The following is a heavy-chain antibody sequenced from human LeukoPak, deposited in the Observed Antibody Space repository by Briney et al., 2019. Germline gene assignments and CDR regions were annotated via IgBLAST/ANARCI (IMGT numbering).Heavy chain of an antibody. Sequence: GGSLRLSCAASGFTVSSNYMSWVRQAPGKGLEWVSVIYSGGSTYYADSVKGRFTISRDNSKNTLYLQMNSLRAEDTAVYYCAKDLCRDFWSGYLCYYYYMDVWGKGTTVTVSS. CDR2: IYSGGST. D-gene: IGHD3-3*01. CDR3: AKDLCRDFWSGYLCYYYYMDV. CDR1: GFTVSSNY. J-gene: IGHJ6*03. V-gene: IGHV3-66*01.